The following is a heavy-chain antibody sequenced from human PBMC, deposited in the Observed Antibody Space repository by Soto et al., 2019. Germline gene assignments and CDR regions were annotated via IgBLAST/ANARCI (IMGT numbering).Heavy chain of an antibody. J-gene: IGHJ6*03. V-gene: IGHV4-34*01. Sequence: PSETLSLTCAVYGGSFSGYYWSWIRQPPGEGLEWIGEINHSGSTNYNPSLKSRVTISVDTSKNQFSLKLSSVAAADTAVYYCARGQAGAVAGTINYYYYYMDVWGKGTTVT. D-gene: IGHD6-19*01. CDR1: GGSFSGYY. CDR2: INHSGST. CDR3: ARGQAGAVAGTINYYYYYMDV.